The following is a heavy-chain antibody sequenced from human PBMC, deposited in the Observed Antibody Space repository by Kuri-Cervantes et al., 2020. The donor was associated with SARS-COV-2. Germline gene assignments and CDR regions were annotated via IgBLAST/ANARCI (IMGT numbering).Heavy chain of an antibody. CDR3: ARHLGIAVAGTAFDI. J-gene: IGHJ3*02. CDR1: GGSISNNY. CDR2: IYYSGST. Sequence: GSLRLSCTVSGGSISNNYWSWIRQPPGKGLEWIGYIYYSGSTNYNPSLKSRVTISVDTSKNQFSLKLSSVTAADTAVYYCARHLGIAVAGTAFDIWGQGTMVTVSS. D-gene: IGHD6-19*01. V-gene: IGHV4-59*08.